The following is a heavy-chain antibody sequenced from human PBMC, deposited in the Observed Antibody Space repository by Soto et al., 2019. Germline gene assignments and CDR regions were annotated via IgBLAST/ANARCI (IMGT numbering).Heavy chain of an antibody. CDR1: GGSFSGYS. D-gene: IGHD4-17*01. CDR3: ARGFAAVTTYYYSGMDV. Sequence: SETLCLTCAVYGGSFSGYSWGWIRQPPGKGLEWIGEINHSGSTNYNPSLKSRVTISVDTSKNQFSLKLSSVTAADTAVYYCARGFAAVTTYYYSGMDVWGQGTTVT. CDR2: INHSGST. J-gene: IGHJ6*02. V-gene: IGHV4-34*01.